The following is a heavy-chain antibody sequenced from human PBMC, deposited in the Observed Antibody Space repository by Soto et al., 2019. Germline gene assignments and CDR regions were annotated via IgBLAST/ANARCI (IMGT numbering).Heavy chain of an antibody. CDR1: GGSIDNFY. CDR2: IYSSGST. J-gene: IGHJ6*02. V-gene: IGHV4-59*01. CDR3: ARDYPYFTVTSSGGMDV. D-gene: IGHD4-17*01. Sequence: SETLSLTCTVSGGSIDNFYWSWIRQPPGKGLEWIGYIYSSGSTKYNPSLKSRVTISVDRSKNQFSLKLSSVTAADTAVYFCARDYPYFTVTSSGGMDVWGQGTTVTVSS.